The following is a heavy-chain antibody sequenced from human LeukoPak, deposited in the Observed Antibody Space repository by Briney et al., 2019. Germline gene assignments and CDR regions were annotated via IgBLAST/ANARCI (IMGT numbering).Heavy chain of an antibody. D-gene: IGHD3-10*01. CDR3: ARAPLWFGELLNWHFDL. Sequence: ASVKVSCKASGYTFTSYDINWVRQATGQGLEWMGWMSPNSGNTGYAQKFQGRVTMTRNTSISTAYMELSSLRSEDTAVYYCARAPLWFGELLNWHFDLWGRGTLVTVSS. CDR2: MSPNSGNT. J-gene: IGHJ2*01. V-gene: IGHV1-8*01. CDR1: GYTFTSYD.